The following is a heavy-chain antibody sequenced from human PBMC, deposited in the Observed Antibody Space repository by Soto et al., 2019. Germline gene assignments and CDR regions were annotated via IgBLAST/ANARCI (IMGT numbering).Heavy chain of an antibody. CDR3: AKDSRIVVVTAPYDY. CDR2: IPYDGSNK. D-gene: IGHD2-21*02. Sequence: QVQLVESGGGVVQPGRSLRLSCAASGFTFSSYGMHWVRQAPGKGLEWVAVIPYDGSNKYYADSVKGRFTISRDNSKNTLYLQMNSLRAEDTAVYYCAKDSRIVVVTAPYDYWGQGTLVTVSS. V-gene: IGHV3-30*18. J-gene: IGHJ4*02. CDR1: GFTFSSYG.